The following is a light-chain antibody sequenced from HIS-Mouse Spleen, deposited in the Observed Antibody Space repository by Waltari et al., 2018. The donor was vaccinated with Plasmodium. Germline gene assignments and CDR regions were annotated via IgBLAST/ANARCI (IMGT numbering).Light chain of an antibody. CDR2: EDS. CDR3: YSTDSSGNHRV. CDR1: ALPQNY. Sequence: SSDLTQPPSVSVSPGQTARLTSSGDALPQNYAYLYQQKSGQDPVLVIYEDSKRPSGIPERFSGSSSGTMATLTISGAQVEDEADYYCYSTDSSGNHRVFGGGTKLTVL. J-gene: IGLJ3*02. V-gene: IGLV3-10*01.